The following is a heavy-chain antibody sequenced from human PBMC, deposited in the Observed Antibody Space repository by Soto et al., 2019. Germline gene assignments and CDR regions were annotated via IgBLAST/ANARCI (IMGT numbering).Heavy chain of an antibody. CDR1: GGTFSNDA. J-gene: IGHJ6*02. CDR2: IIPIYGTA. Sequence: SVKVSCKTSGGTFSNDAISWVRQAPGQGLEWMGGIIPIYGTAHYAQKFQDRVKLTADESTGTAYMELSSLRSEDTGVYYCARDGMGTLVGGMDVWGQGTTVTVSS. CDR3: ARDGMGTLVGGMDV. D-gene: IGHD6-6*01. V-gene: IGHV1-69*13.